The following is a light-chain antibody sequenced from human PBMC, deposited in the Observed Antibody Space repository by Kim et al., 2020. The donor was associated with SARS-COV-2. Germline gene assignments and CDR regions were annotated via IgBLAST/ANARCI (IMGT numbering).Light chain of an antibody. CDR3: QQYDTSPWT. Sequence: PGERATLSCRTSQSVGSDYLAWYQQKPGQAPRLLIYGTSSIATGIPDRFSGSGSGTDFTLTISRLEPEDFAVFYCQQYDTSPWTFGQGTKV. V-gene: IGKV3-20*01. CDR1: QSVGSDY. CDR2: GTS. J-gene: IGKJ1*01.